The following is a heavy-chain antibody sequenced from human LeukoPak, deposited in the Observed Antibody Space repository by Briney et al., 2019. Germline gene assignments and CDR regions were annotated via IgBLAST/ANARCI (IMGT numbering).Heavy chain of an antibody. D-gene: IGHD4-11*01. Sequence: TVKVSCTASGGTFSSYAISWVRQSPGPGLEWMGRIIPIFGTANYAQKFQRRVTITTDESTSTAYMELSSLRSEDTAVYYCARGGDYSNYGSVRFDPWGQGTLVTVSS. J-gene: IGHJ5*02. CDR2: IIPIFGTA. V-gene: IGHV1-69*05. CDR3: ARGGDYSNYGSVRFDP. CDR1: GGTFSSYA.